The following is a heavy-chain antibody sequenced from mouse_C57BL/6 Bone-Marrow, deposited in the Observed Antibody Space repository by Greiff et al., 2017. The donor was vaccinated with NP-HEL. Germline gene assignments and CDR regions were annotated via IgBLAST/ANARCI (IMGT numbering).Heavy chain of an antibody. J-gene: IGHJ2*01. D-gene: IGHD2-5*01. CDR3: TTRAYYSNFAYYFDY. Sequence: EVQLQQSGAELVRPGASVKLSCTASGFNIKDDYMHWVKQRPEQGLEWIGWIDPENGDTEYASKFQGKATITADTSSNTAYLQLSSLTSEDTAVYYCTTRAYYSNFAYYFDYWGQGTTLTVSS. CDR1: GFNIKDDY. V-gene: IGHV14-4*01. CDR2: IDPENGDT.